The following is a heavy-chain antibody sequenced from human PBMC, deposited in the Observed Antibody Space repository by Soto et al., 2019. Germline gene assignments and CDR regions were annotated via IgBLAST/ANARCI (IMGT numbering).Heavy chain of an antibody. CDR1: GYTFTRSG. CDR3: ARDAAVGLFDY. J-gene: IGHJ4*02. CDR2: ISTYNGDT. Sequence: GASVKVSCKASGYTFTRSGISWVRQAPGQGLEWMGWISTYNGDTNYAQTFQGRVTMTTDTSTSTVHMEVRSLRSDDTAVYYCARDAAVGLFDYWGQGTLVTVSS. D-gene: IGHD1-26*01. V-gene: IGHV1-18*01.